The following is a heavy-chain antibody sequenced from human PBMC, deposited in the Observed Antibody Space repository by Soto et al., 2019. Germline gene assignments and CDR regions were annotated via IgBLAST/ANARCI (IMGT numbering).Heavy chain of an antibody. Sequence: SVKVSCKASGGTFSSYAISWVRQAPGQGLEWMGGIIPIFGTANYAQKFQGRVTITADESTSTAYMELSSLRSEDTAVYYCARDWSRDYNWFDPWGQGTLVTVSS. D-gene: IGHD3-3*01. CDR1: GGTFSSYA. V-gene: IGHV1-69*13. J-gene: IGHJ5*02. CDR3: ARDWSRDYNWFDP. CDR2: IIPIFGTA.